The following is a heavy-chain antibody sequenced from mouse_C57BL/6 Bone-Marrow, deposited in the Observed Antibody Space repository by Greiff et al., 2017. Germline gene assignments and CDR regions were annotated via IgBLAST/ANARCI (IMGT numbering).Heavy chain of an antibody. J-gene: IGHJ2*01. CDR3: ARGITTVVAQLGDY. V-gene: IGHV1-55*01. CDR2: IYPGSGST. CDR1: GYTFTSYW. D-gene: IGHD1-1*01. Sequence: QVQLQQPGAELVKPGASVKMSCKASGYTFTSYWITWVKQRPGQGLEWIGDIYPGSGSTNYNEKFKSKATLTVDTSSRTSYMQRSSLTSEASAVYYCARGITTVVAQLGDYWGQGTTLTVSS.